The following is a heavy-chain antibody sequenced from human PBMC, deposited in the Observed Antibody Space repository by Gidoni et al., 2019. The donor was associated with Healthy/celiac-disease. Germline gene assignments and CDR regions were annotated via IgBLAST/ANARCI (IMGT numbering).Heavy chain of an antibody. CDR1: SSSSYY. V-gene: IGHV4-39*01. CDR3: ASTLGGPPTSYYYYGMDV. J-gene: IGHJ6*02. CDR2: IYYSGST. D-gene: IGHD3-16*01. Sequence: SSSSYYWGWIRQPPGKGLEWIGSIYYSGSTYYNPSLKSRVTISVDTSKNQFSLKLSSVTAADTAVYYCASTLGGPPTSYYYYGMDVWGQGTTVTVSS.